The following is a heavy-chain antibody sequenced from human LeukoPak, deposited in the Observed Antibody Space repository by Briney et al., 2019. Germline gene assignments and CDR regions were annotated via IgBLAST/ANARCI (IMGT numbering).Heavy chain of an antibody. J-gene: IGHJ4*02. CDR1: GGTFSSYA. D-gene: IGHD2-2*01. CDR3: ARDYCSSTSCLFDY. V-gene: IGHV1-2*06. CDR2: INPNTGGT. Sequence: ASVKVSCKASGGTFSSYAISWVRQAPGQGLEWMGRINPNTGGTDYAQKFQGRVTMTRDTSISTAYMDLSRLRSDDTAVYYCARDYCSSTSCLFDYWGQGTLVTVSS.